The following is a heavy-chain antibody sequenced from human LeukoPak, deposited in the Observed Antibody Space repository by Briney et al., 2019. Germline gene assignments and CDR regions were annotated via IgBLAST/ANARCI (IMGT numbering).Heavy chain of an antibody. CDR2: IYTSGST. CDR3: ARGSYNSGWVGRDGMDV. CDR1: GGSISSYY. J-gene: IGHJ6*02. D-gene: IGHD6-19*01. V-gene: IGHV4-4*07. Sequence: SETLSLTCTVSGGSISSYYWSWIRQPAGKGLEWIGRIYTSGSTNYNPSLKSRVTVSVDRSKNDFSLNLTSVTAADTAVYYCARGSYNSGWVGRDGMDVWGQGITVTVSS.